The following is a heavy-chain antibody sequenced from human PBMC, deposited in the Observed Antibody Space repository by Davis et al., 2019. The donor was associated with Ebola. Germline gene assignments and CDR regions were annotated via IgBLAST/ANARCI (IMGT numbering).Heavy chain of an antibody. J-gene: IGHJ3*02. Sequence: ASVKVSCKASGYTFTGYYMHWVRQAPGQGLEWMGWINPNSGGTNYAQKFQGRVTMTTDTSTSTAYMELRSLRSDDTAVYYCARDELVVITGSGAIDIWGQGTMVTVSS. CDR2: INPNSGGT. D-gene: IGHD3-22*01. CDR1: GYTFTGYY. CDR3: ARDELVVITGSGAIDI. V-gene: IGHV1-2*02.